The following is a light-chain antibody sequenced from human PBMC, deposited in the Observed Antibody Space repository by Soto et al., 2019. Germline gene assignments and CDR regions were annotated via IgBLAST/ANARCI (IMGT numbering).Light chain of an antibody. V-gene: IGKV2-28*01. CDR1: QSLLHSNGKTF. Sequence: DIVMTQSPLSLPVTPGEPASISCRSSQSLLHSNGKTFLDWYLQKPGQSPQLLIFSASKRASGVPDRFSASGSGTDFTLKINRVEAEDVGVDYCLQTLQTPGTFGQGTKVELK. CDR2: SAS. J-gene: IGKJ1*01. CDR3: LQTLQTPGT.